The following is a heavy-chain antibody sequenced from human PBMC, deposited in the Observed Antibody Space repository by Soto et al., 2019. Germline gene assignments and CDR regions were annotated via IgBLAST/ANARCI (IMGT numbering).Heavy chain of an antibody. D-gene: IGHD6-6*01. J-gene: IGHJ5*02. V-gene: IGHV4-34*01. CDR3: ARAAARLRWFDP. CDR2: INHSGST. CDR1: GGSFSGYY. Sequence: PSETLSFTCAVYGGSFSGYYWSWIRQPPGKGLEWIGEINHSGSTNYNPSLKSRVTISVDTSKNQFSLKLSSVTAADTAVYYCARAAARLRWFDPWGQGTLVTVSS.